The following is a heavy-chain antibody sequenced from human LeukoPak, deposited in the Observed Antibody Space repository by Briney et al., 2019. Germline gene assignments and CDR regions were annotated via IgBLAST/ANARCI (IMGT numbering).Heavy chain of an antibody. V-gene: IGHV3-11*01. J-gene: IGHJ6*02. Sequence: GRSLRLSCAASGFTFSDYYMNWIRQAPGKGLEWVSYISSSSNFIYYADSVKGRFTISRDNAKNSLYLQMNSLRAEDTAVYYCAREEFQPLYYYYYGLDVWGQGTTVTVSS. CDR2: ISSSSNFI. CDR3: AREEFQPLYYYYYGLDV. CDR1: GFTFSDYY.